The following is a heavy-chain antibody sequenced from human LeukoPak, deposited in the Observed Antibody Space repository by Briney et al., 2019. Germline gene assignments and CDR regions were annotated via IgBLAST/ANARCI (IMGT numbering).Heavy chain of an antibody. J-gene: IGHJ4*02. CDR2: IYHSGST. Sequence: SETLSLTCTVSGYSISSDYYWGWIRQPPGKGLEWIGSIYHSGSTYYNPSLRSRVTISVDTSKNQFSLRLSSVTSADTALYYCARENSYYDSSAYYYGSGYFDYWGQGTLVTVSS. CDR3: ARENSYYDSSAYYYGSGYFDY. V-gene: IGHV4-38-2*02. CDR1: GYSISSDYY. D-gene: IGHD3-22*01.